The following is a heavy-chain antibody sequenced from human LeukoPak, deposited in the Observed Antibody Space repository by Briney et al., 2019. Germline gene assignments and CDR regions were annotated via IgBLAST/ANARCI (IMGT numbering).Heavy chain of an antibody. CDR3: APSMGVYDPVAFDP. CDR1: VYTFTPYY. D-gene: IGHD5/OR15-5a*01. V-gene: IGHV1-2*02. Sequence: GASLRVSSTASVYTFTPYYMHWVRHAPGQRLEWGGGINPNSGGTNYAHKFQGRVTINRDTSISTAYMELSRLRSDDTAVYYCAPSMGVYDPVAFDPWGQGTLATVSS. J-gene: IGHJ5*02. CDR2: INPNSGGT.